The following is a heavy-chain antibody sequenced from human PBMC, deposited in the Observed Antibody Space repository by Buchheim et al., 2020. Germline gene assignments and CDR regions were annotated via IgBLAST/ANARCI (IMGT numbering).Heavy chain of an antibody. J-gene: IGHJ4*02. CDR1: GFTFSSYG. CDR3: AKAGGVEYQTPPFDY. D-gene: IGHD3-3*01. CDR2: ISYDGSNK. V-gene: IGHV3-30*18. Sequence: VLLLESGGGLVHPGGSLRLSCAASGFTFSSYGMHWVRQAPGKGLEWVAVISYDGSNKYYADSVKGRFTISRDNSKNTLYLQMNSLRAEDTAVYYCAKAGGVEYQTPPFDYWGQGTL.